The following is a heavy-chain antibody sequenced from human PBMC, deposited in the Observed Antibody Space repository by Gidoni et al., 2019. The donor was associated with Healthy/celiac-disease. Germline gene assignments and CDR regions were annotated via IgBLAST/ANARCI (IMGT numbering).Heavy chain of an antibody. CDR3: ASEAYSYYYYGMDV. CDR2: IYTSGST. CDR1: GGSISRGSYY. Sequence: QVQLQESGPGLVKPSQTLSRTCTVTGGSISRGSYYWSWIRQPAGKGLEWIWRIYTSGSTNYNPSLKSRVTISVDTSKNQFSLKLSSVTAADTAVYYCASEAYSYYYYGMDVWGQGTTVTVSS. J-gene: IGHJ6*02. V-gene: IGHV4-61*02. D-gene: IGHD4-4*01.